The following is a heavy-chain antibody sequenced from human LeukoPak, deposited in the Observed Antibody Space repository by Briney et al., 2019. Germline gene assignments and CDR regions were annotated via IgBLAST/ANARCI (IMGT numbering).Heavy chain of an antibody. CDR2: INPSGGST. D-gene: IGHD6-19*01. CDR1: GGTFSSYA. J-gene: IGHJ6*03. CDR3: ARATYSSGWYESYYYYMDV. Sequence: GASVKVSCKASGGTFSSYAINWVRQAPGQGLEWMGIINPSGGSTSYAQKFQGRVTMTRDMSTSTVYMELSSLRSEDTAVYYCARATYSSGWYESYYYYMDVWGKGTTVTISS. V-gene: IGHV1-46*01.